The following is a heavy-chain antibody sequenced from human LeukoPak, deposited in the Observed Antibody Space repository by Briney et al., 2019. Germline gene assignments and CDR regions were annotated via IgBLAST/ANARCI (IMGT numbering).Heavy chain of an antibody. D-gene: IGHD5-18*01. CDR1: GFTFSSYS. J-gene: IGHJ4*02. V-gene: IGHV3-21*01. CDR3: AREGIQLRIFDY. Sequence: GGSLRLSCAASGFTFSSYSMNWVRQAPGKGLEWVSSISSSSSYIYYADSVKGRFTISRDNAKNSLYLQMNSLRAEDTAVYYCAREGIQLRIFDYWGEGTLVTVSS. CDR2: ISSSSSYI.